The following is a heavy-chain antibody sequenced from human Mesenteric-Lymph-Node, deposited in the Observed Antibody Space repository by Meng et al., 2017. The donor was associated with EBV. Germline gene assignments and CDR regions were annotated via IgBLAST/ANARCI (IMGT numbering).Heavy chain of an antibody. CDR3: ARGEKGPIDY. Sequence: QVPPQQGGGGLLKPSETLSLTCAVYGGSFSGYYWSWIRQPPGKGLEWIGEINHSGSTNYNPSLKSRVTISVDTSKNQFSLKLSSVTAADTAVYYCARGEKGPIDYWGQGTLVTVSS. CDR2: INHSGST. CDR1: GGSFSGYY. V-gene: IGHV4-34*01. J-gene: IGHJ4*02.